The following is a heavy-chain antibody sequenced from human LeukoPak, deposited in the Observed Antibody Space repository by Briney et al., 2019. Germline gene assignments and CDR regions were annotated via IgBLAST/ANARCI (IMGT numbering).Heavy chain of an antibody. Sequence: ASVKVSCKASGYTFTSYGISWVRQAPGQGLEWMGGIIPIFGTATYAQKFQGRVTITADESTSTAYMELSSLRSEDTAVYYCASSVRGVINDAFDIWGQGTMVTVSS. CDR2: IIPIFGTA. CDR3: ASSVRGVINDAFDI. D-gene: IGHD3-10*01. V-gene: IGHV1-69*13. J-gene: IGHJ3*02. CDR1: GYTFTSYG.